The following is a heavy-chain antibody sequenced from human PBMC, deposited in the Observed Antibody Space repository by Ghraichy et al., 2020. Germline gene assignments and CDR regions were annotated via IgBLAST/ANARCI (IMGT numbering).Heavy chain of an antibody. CDR3: ASGALSQDPDCPH. D-gene: IGHD3-9*01. CDR1: GFTFSSYG. CDR2: IWYDGSNK. Sequence: GGSLRLSCAASGFTFSSYGMHWVRQAPGKGLEWVSVIWYDGSNKYYADSVKGRFTISRDNAKNTLYLQINSLRAEDTAVYYCASGALSQDPDCPHWGQGTLVTDSS. V-gene: IGHV3-33*08. J-gene: IGHJ1*01.